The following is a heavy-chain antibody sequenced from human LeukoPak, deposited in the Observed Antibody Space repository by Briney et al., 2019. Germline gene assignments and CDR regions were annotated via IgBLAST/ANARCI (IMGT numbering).Heavy chain of an antibody. CDR3: ARGATGHVIYYYYYMDV. CDR2: ISYDGSNK. V-gene: IGHV3-30-3*01. Sequence: GGSLRLSCAASGFTFSSYAMHWVRQAPGKGLEWVAVISYDGSNKYYADSVKGRFTISRDNSKNTLYLQMNSLRAEDTAVYYCARGATGHVIYYYYYMDVWGKGTTVTVSS. D-gene: IGHD1-1*01. J-gene: IGHJ6*03. CDR1: GFTFSSYA.